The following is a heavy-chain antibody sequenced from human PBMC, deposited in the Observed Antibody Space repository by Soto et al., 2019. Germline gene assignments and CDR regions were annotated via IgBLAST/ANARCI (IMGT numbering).Heavy chain of an antibody. D-gene: IGHD5-18*01. V-gene: IGHV3-30-3*01. CDR2: ISYDGSNK. J-gene: IGHJ6*02. CDR1: GFTFSSYA. CDR3: ARDRGYSYGYYYYYGMDV. Sequence: QVQLVESGGGVVQPGRPLRLSCAASGFTFSSYAMHWVRQAPGKGLEWVAVISYDGSNKYYADSVKGRFTISRDNSKNTLYLQMNSLRAEDTAVYYCARDRGYSYGYYYYYGMDVWGQGTTVTVSS.